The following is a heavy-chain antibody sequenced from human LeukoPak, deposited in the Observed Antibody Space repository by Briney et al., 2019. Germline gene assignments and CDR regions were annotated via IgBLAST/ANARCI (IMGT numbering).Heavy chain of an antibody. CDR1: GGSFRGDYY. D-gene: IGHD4-11*01. Sequence: SETLSLTCTVSGGSFRGDYYWAWIRPPPGKGLEWIGSIYSGGRIYYNPSLKSRVSISIDTSNNDLSLKVTSVTAADTAGYYCARAPWAYGNYVHAFDIWGQGTMVTVSS. CDR3: ARAPWAYGNYVHAFDI. CDR2: IYSGGRI. J-gene: IGHJ3*02. V-gene: IGHV4-39*07.